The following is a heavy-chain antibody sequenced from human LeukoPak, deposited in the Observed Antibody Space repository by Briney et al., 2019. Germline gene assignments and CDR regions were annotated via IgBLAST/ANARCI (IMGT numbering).Heavy chain of an antibody. CDR2: ISGSGGST. D-gene: IGHD6-19*01. CDR3: AKETYSSGWYPYFDY. J-gene: IGHJ4*02. Sequence: GGSLRLPCVASGFTFSSYAMSWFRQAPGKGLEWVSAISGSGGSTYYADSVKGRFTISRDNSKNTLFLQMNSLRAEDTAVHYCAKETYSSGWYPYFDYWGQGTLVTVSS. CDR1: GFTFSSYA. V-gene: IGHV3-23*01.